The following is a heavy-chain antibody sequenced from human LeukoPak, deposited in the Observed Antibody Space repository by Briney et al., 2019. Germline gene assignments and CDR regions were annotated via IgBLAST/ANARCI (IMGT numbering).Heavy chain of an antibody. Sequence: TGGSLRLSCAASGFTFSSYGMHWVRQAPGKGLEWVAVISYDGSNKYYADSVKGRFTISRDNSKNTLYLQMNSLRAEDTAVYYCANGEGFDYWGQGALVTVSS. CDR2: ISYDGSNK. V-gene: IGHV3-30*18. CDR1: GFTFSSYG. J-gene: IGHJ4*02. CDR3: ANGEGFDY.